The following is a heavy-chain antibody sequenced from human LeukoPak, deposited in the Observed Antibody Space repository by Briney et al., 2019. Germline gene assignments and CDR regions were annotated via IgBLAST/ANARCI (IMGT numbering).Heavy chain of an antibody. CDR1: GFTFSGSP. CDR3: TQSNY. CDR2: IRSKADNYAT. V-gene: IGHV3-73*01. Sequence: PGGSLRLSCAASGFTFSGSPILWVRQASGKGLEWVGRIRSKADNYATAYAASVQGRCTISRDDSKNTAYLQLNSLKTGDTAVYYCTQSNYWGQGALVTVSS. J-gene: IGHJ4*02.